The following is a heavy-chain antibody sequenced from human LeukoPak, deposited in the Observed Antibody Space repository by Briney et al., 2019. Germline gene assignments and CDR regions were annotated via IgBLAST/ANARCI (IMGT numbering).Heavy chain of an antibody. CDR1: GYTLTELS. CDR2: FDPEDGET. J-gene: IGHJ4*02. CDR3: ATAPPQTMVRGVITLYYFDY. Sequence: ASVKVSCKVSGYTLTELSMHWVRQAPGKGLEWMGGFDPEDGETIYAQKFQGRVTMTEDTSTDTAYMELSSLRSEDTAVYYCATAPPQTMVRGVITLYYFDYWGQGTLSPSPQ. V-gene: IGHV1-24*01. D-gene: IGHD3-10*01.